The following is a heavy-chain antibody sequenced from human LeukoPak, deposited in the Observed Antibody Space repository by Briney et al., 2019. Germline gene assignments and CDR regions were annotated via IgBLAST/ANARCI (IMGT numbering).Heavy chain of an antibody. D-gene: IGHD6-13*01. CDR2: IYTSGGT. V-gene: IGHV4-61*02. CDR3: ARDRGSSWSPNTYYYMDV. CDR1: GGSISSGSYY. J-gene: IGHJ6*03. Sequence: SENLSLTCTVSGGSISSGSYYWSWIRQPAGKGLEWIGRIYTSGGTNYNPSLKSRVTISVDTSKNQFSLKLSSVTAADTAVYYCARDRGSSWSPNTYYYMDVWGKGTTVTVSS.